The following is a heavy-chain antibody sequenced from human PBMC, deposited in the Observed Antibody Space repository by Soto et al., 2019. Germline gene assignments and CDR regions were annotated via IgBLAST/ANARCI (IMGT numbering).Heavy chain of an antibody. J-gene: IGHJ4*02. CDR3: ARDRVMLTFGGASEEWGIDS. V-gene: IGHV4-31*03. CDR1: GDSLTSGVHY. Sequence: QVQLQESGPGLVKPSQTLSLTCTVSGDSLTSGVHYWSWIRQLPGKGLEWIGYIFYSGPTYYNPSLKSRVTISVDTSKNQFSLKLNSVTAAATAVYYCARDRVMLTFGGASEEWGIDSWGQGTLVTVSS. CDR2: IFYSGPT. D-gene: IGHD3-16*01.